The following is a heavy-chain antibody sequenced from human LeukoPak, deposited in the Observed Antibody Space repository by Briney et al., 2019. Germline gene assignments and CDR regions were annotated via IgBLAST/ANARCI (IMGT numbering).Heavy chain of an antibody. J-gene: IGHJ5*02. D-gene: IGHD2-15*01. CDR3: ARRMADGGTNH. CDR2: INPAGDSV. Sequence: GASVKVSCKASGYTFTGYYMHWVRQAPGQGLEWMGRINPAGDSVNYAQKFQDRVTMTRDTSTDITYLELGSLRSEDTAIYYCARRMADGGTNHWGQGTLVTVSS. CDR1: GYTFTGYY. V-gene: IGHV1-46*01.